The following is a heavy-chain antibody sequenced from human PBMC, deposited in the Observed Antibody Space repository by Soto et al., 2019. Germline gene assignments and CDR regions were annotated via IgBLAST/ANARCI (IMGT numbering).Heavy chain of an antibody. J-gene: IGHJ1*01. CDR2: IWYDGSNK. D-gene: IGHD5-18*01. CDR3: ARDPRRGYSYGFIQH. CDR1: GFTFSSYG. V-gene: IGHV3-33*01. Sequence: QVQLVESGGGVVQPGRSLRLSCAASGFTFSSYGMHWVRQAPGKGLEWVAVIWYDGSNKYYADSVKGRFTISRDNSXXTLDLQMNSLRAEDTAVYYCARDPRRGYSYGFIQHWGQGTLVTVSS.